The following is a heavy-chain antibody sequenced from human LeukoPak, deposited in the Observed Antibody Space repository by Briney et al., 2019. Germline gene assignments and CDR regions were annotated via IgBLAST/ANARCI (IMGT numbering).Heavy chain of an antibody. CDR1: GGSITSYY. V-gene: IGHV4-59*12. D-gene: IGHD3-9*01. CDR3: ARETGYSAALKGILTGYRLFDY. CDR2: IFYSGST. Sequence: PSETLSLTCTVSGGSITSYYWNWIRQPPGKGLEWIGYIFYSGSTYYNPSLKSRVTISVDTSKNQFSLKLSSVTAADTAVYYCARETGYSAALKGILTGYRLFDYWGQGTLVTVSS. J-gene: IGHJ4*02.